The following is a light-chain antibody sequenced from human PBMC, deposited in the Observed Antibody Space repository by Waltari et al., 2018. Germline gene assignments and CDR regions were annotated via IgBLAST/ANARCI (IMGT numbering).Light chain of an antibody. CDR3: QQRSDWPLT. Sequence: EIVLTQSPATLSLSPGERATLSCMASQSISSYLAWYQQKPGQAPRLLIYDVSNRATGVPARFTGSGSETDFTLTISSLESEDFAVYYCQQRSDWPLTFGGGTKVEIK. CDR1: QSISSY. CDR2: DVS. V-gene: IGKV3-11*01. J-gene: IGKJ4*01.